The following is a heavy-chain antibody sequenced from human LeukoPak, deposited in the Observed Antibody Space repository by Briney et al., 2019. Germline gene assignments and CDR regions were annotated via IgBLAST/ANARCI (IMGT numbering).Heavy chain of an antibody. D-gene: IGHD5-12*01. Sequence: SQTLSLTCTVSGGSISSGGYYWTWIRQHPGKGLEWIGYIDHSGSTYYNPSVKSQVTIPVDTSKNQFSLNLSAVTAADTAVYYCAAWDSGYPSDYWGQGTLVTVSS. CDR3: AAWDSGYPSDY. V-gene: IGHV4-31*01. CDR1: GGSISSGGYY. J-gene: IGHJ4*02. CDR2: IDHSGST.